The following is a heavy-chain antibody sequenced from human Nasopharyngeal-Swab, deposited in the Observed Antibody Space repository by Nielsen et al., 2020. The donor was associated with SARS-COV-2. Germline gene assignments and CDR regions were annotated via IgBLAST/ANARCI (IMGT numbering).Heavy chain of an antibody. D-gene: IGHD4-17*01. J-gene: IGHJ6*02. Sequence: GESLKISCAASGFTFSSYWMSWVRQAPGKGLEWVANIKQEGSEKYYVDSVKGRFTISRDNAKNSLYLQMNSLRAEDTAVYYCARDYGDYGNYYYGMDVWGQGTTVTVSS. CDR3: ARDYGDYGNYYYGMDV. V-gene: IGHV3-7*01. CDR2: IKQEGSEK. CDR1: GFTFSSYW.